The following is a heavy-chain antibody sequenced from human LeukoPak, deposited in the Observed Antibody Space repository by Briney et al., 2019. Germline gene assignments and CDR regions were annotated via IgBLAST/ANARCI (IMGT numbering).Heavy chain of an antibody. D-gene: IGHD6-19*01. CDR3: ARDLGYSSGWFDY. CDR2: IYYSGST. J-gene: IGHJ4*02. V-gene: IGHV4-59*01. Sequence: ASETLSLTCPVSGGSISSYYWSWIRQPPGKGLEWIGYIYYSGSTNYNPSLKSRVTISVDTSKNQFSLKLSSVTAADTAVYYCARDLGYSSGWFDYWGQGTLVTVSS. CDR1: GGSISSYY.